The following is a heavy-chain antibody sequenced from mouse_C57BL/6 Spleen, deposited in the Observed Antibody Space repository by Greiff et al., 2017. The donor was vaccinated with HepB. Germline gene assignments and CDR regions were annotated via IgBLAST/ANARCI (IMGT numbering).Heavy chain of an antibody. D-gene: IGHD2-3*01. V-gene: IGHV14-4*01. CDR2: IDPENGDT. J-gene: IGHJ3*01. CDR3: TSPRWSPPVY. Sequence: EVKLMESGAELVRPGASVKLSCTASGFNIKDDYMHWVKQRPEQGLEWIGWIDPENGDTEYASKFQGKATITADTSSNTAYLQLSSLTSEDTAVYYCTSPRWSPPVYWGQGTLVTVSA. CDR1: GFNIKDDY.